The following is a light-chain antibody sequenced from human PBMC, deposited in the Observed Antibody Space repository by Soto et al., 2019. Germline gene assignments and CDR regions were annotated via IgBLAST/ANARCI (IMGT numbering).Light chain of an antibody. CDR1: QSVSTW. J-gene: IGKJ1*01. V-gene: IGKV1-5*01. CDR3: QEYKTWT. Sequence: GDTVTITCRASQSVSTWLAWYQQTPGKAPKLLMYDASTLESGAPARFSGSGSGTEFTLTISSLQPEDFATYHCQEYKTWTFGQGTKVDNK. CDR2: DAS.